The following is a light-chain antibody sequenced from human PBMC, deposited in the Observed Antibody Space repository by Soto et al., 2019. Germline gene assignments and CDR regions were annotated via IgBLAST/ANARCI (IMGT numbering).Light chain of an antibody. V-gene: IGLV2-14*01. CDR2: DVS. Sequence: QSALTQPASVSGSPGQSVTISCTGTGTDVGGYIYVSWYQQHPGKAPKLVIYDVSNRPSGVSNRFSGSKSGNTASLTISGLQAEDEADYYCSSYTGSNTLYVFGTGTKVTVL. J-gene: IGLJ1*01. CDR1: GTDVGGYIY. CDR3: SSYTGSNTLYV.